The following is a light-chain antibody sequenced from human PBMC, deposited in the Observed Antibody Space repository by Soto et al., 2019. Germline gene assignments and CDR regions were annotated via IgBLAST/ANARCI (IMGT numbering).Light chain of an antibody. CDR1: QSISSR. CDR2: KAS. V-gene: IGKV1-5*03. Sequence: DIQMTQSPSTLSASVGDRVTITCRASQSISSRLAWYQQKPGKAPKLLIYKASSLESGVPSRFGGSGSGTEFTLTISSLQPDDFATYYCQQYNSYPWTVGQGTEVEIK. J-gene: IGKJ1*01. CDR3: QQYNSYPWT.